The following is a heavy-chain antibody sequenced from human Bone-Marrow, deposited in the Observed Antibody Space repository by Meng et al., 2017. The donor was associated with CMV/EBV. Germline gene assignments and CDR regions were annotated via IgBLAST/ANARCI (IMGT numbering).Heavy chain of an antibody. D-gene: IGHD2-2*01. Sequence: GPTLVKPTHTLTLTCTFSGFSLSTSGVGVGWIRQPPGKALEWLALIYWNDDKRYSPSLKSRLTITKDTSKNQVVLTMTNMDPVDTATYYCAHRREYCSSTSCYPTCFDYWGQGTLVTVSS. CDR1: GFSLSTSGVG. J-gene: IGHJ4*02. CDR3: AHRREYCSSTSCYPTCFDY. V-gene: IGHV2-5*01. CDR2: IYWNDDK.